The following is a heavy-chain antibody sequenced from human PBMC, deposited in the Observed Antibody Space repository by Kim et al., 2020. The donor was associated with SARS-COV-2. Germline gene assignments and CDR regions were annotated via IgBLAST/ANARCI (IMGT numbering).Heavy chain of an antibody. Sequence: SETLSLTCTVSGGSVSSGSYYWSWIRQPPGKGLEWIGYIYYSGSTNYNPSLKSRVTISVDTSKNQFSLKLSSVTAADTAMYYCARGGLWFGDVGYYYGMDVWGQGTTVTVSS. V-gene: IGHV4-61*01. J-gene: IGHJ6*02. CDR2: IYYSGST. D-gene: IGHD3-10*01. CDR1: GGSVSSGSYY. CDR3: ARGGLWFGDVGYYYGMDV.